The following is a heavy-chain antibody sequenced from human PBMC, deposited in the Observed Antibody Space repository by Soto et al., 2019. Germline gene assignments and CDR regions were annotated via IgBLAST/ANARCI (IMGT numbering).Heavy chain of an antibody. CDR2: INAGNGNT. V-gene: IGHV1-3*01. Sequence: ASVKVSCKASGCTFSSYTISWVRQAPGQRLEWMGRINAGNGNTKYSQKFQGRVTITRDTSASTAYMELSSVTAADTAVYYCARESYSSLLDVWGKGTTVTVSS. J-gene: IGHJ6*04. D-gene: IGHD6-13*01. CDR3: ARESYSSLLDV. CDR1: GCTFSSYT.